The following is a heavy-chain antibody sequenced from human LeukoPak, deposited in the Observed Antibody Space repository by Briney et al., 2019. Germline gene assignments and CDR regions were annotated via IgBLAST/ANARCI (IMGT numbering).Heavy chain of an antibody. CDR2: IYYSGST. CDR3: ARAGPRAGAIDY. V-gene: IGHV4-39*07. J-gene: IGHJ4*02. CDR1: GGSISSSSYY. D-gene: IGHD1-26*01. Sequence: SEALSLTCTVSGGSISSSSYYWGWIRQPPGKGLEWIGSIYYSGSTYYNPSLKSRVTMSVDTSKNQFSLKLSSVTAADTAIYYCARAGPRAGAIDYLGQGTLVTVSS.